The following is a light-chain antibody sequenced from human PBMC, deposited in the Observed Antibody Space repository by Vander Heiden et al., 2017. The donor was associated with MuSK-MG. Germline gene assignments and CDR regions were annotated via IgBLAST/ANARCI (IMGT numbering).Light chain of an antibody. CDR1: SSNIGAGYD. CDR2: GHI. CDR3: QSYDSSLSGVV. J-gene: IGLJ2*01. V-gene: IGLV1-40*01. Sequence: QSVLTQPPSVSGAPGQRVTISCTGSSSNIGAGYDVHWYQQLPGTAPKLLIYGHINLPSGVPDRFSGSKSGTSAALAITGLQAEDEADYYCQSYDSSLSGVVFGGGTKLTVL.